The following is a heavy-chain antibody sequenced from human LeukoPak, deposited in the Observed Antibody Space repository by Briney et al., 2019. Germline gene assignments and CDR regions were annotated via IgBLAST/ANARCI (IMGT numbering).Heavy chain of an antibody. CDR2: ISSSSSTI. D-gene: IGHD2-15*01. Sequence: GGSLRLSCAASGFTFSSYSMNWVRQAPGKGLEWVSYISSSSSTIYYADSVKGRFTISRDNAKNSLYLQMNSLRDEDTAVYYCARDFGRYCSGGSCYNFDYWGQGTLVTVSS. J-gene: IGHJ4*02. V-gene: IGHV3-48*02. CDR3: ARDFGRYCSGGSCYNFDY. CDR1: GFTFSSYS.